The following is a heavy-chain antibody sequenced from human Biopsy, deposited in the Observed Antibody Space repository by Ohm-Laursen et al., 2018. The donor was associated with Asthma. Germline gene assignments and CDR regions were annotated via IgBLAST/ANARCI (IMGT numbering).Heavy chain of an antibody. CDR2: IYYSGSI. J-gene: IGHJ4*02. D-gene: IGHD3-22*01. Sequence: TLSLTCPVSYGSITSGGYYWTWIRQHPGKGLEWIGFIYYSGSIYYNPSLKSRVSISIDKSKNQFSLKLSSVTAADTAVYYCARAQDYYDSRGYYRSFDYWGQGTLVTVSS. CDR1: YGSITSGGYY. CDR3: ARAQDYYDSRGYYRSFDY. V-gene: IGHV4-31*03.